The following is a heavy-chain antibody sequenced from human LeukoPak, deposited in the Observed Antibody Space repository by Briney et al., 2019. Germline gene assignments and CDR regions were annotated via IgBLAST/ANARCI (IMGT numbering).Heavy chain of an antibody. Sequence: GGSLRLSCAASGFTFSSYAMSWVRQAPGKGLEWVSAISGSGGSTYYADSVKGRFTISRDNSKNTLYLQMNSLRAEDTAVYYCAKEAFRYCSSTSCYRGDYWGPGTLVTVSS. CDR1: GFTFSSYA. V-gene: IGHV3-23*01. D-gene: IGHD2-2*02. CDR2: ISGSGGST. CDR3: AKEAFRYCSSTSCYRGDY. J-gene: IGHJ4*02.